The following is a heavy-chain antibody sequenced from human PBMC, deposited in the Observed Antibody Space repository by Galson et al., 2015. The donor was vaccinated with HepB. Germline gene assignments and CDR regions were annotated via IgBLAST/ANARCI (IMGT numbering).Heavy chain of an antibody. CDR3: AKVGGENYFGPGSYYIFQYGMDV. V-gene: IGHV3-48*02. Sequence: SLRLSCAASGFTFGTYTMNWVRQAPGKGLESVSYISSTGTTIYYADSVKGRFTVSRDNAQNSLDLQMNSLRDEDTAVYYCAKVGGENYFGPGSYYIFQYGMDVWGQGTTVTVSS. CDR1: GFTFGTYT. CDR2: ISSTGTTI. D-gene: IGHD3-10*01. J-gene: IGHJ6*02.